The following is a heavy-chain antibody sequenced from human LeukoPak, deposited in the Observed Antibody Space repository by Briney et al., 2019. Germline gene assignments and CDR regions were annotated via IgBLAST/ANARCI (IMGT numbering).Heavy chain of an antibody. J-gene: IGHJ4*02. V-gene: IGHV3-30*02. CDR1: GFTFSSYG. CDR2: IQYDGSNK. Sequence: GGSLRLSCAASGFTFSSYGMHWVRQAPGKGLERVAFIQYDGSNKYYTDSVKGRFTISRDNSRNTMYVQMNSLRPEDTAVYYCAKDSAVVAATPENYFDYWGQGTLVTVSS. D-gene: IGHD2-15*01. CDR3: AKDSAVVAATPENYFDY.